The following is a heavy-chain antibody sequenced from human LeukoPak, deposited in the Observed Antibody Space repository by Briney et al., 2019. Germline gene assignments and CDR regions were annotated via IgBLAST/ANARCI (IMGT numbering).Heavy chain of an antibody. D-gene: IGHD1-26*01. CDR2: ISWDGGST. CDR3: AKDKGVWEDWYYMDV. Sequence: GGSLRLSCAASGFTFDDYTMHWVRQAPGKGLEWVSLISWDGGSTYYADSVKGRFTISRDNSKNSLYLQMNSLRTEDTALYYCAKDKGVWEDWYYMDVWGIGTTVTVSS. V-gene: IGHV3-43*01. CDR1: GFTFDDYT. J-gene: IGHJ6*03.